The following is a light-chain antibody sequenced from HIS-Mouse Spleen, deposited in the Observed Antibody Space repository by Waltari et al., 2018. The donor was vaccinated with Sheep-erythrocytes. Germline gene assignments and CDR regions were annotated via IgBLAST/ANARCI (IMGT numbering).Light chain of an antibody. J-gene: IGLJ2*01. Sequence: QSALTQPASVSGSPGQSITISCTGTSSDVGGYNYVSWYQQHPGKAPKLMIYDVSNRPSGVSKRFSGSKSGNTASLTISGLQAEDEADYYCSSYTSSSTLVVVGGGTKLTV. V-gene: IGLV2-14*03. CDR1: SSDVGGYNY. CDR3: SSYTSSSTLVV. CDR2: DVS.